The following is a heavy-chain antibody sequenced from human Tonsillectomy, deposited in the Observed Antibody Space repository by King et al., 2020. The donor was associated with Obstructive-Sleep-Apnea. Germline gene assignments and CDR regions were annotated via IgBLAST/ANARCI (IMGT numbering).Heavy chain of an antibody. V-gene: IGHV3-9*01. CDR2: ISWNSGSI. J-gene: IGHJ4*02. CDR1: GFTFDDSA. Sequence: VQLVESGGGLVQPGRSLRLSCSASGFTFDDSAMHWVRQAPGKGLEWVSGISWNSGSIDYADSVKGRFTISRDNAKNSLYLQMNSLRAEDTALYYCAKDRGSRSFFYFDYWGQGTLVTVSS. D-gene: IGHD3-10*01. CDR3: AKDRGSRSFFYFDY.